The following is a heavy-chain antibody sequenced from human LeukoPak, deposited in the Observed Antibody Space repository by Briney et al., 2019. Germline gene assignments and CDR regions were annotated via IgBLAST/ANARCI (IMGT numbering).Heavy chain of an antibody. CDR1: GFTFSSYG. CDR3: AKDRNTVTYYDFWSGQGFDP. Sequence: GGSLRLSCAASGFTFSSYGMHWVRQAPGKGLEWVAFIRYDGSNKYYADSVKGRFTISRDNSKNTLYLQMNSLRAEDTAVYYCAKDRNTVTYYDFWSGQGFDPWGQGTLVTVSS. V-gene: IGHV3-30*02. D-gene: IGHD3-3*01. J-gene: IGHJ5*02. CDR2: IRYDGSNK.